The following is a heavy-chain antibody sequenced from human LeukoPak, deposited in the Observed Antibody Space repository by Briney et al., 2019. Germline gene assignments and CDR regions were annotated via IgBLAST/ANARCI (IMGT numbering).Heavy chain of an antibody. CDR1: GFTFSSYS. D-gene: IGHD2-21*02. CDR2: ISGAGNT. CDR3: AKESRHCGGDCLSLLDC. J-gene: IGHJ4*02. Sequence: GGSLRLSCAASGFTFSSYSISWVRQAPGKGLHWVSLISGAGNTYYAASVKGRFTISRDNSKNTLYLQMNSLRAEDTAVYYCAKESRHCGGDCLSLLDCWGQGTLVTVSS. V-gene: IGHV3-23*01.